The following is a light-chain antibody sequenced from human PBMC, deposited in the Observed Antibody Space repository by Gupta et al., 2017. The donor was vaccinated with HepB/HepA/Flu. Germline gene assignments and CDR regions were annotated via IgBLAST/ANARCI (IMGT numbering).Light chain of an antibody. Sequence: EIVLTQSPDTLSLSPGERATLSCRASQSVSSYFAWYQQKPGQAPRLVIYEASSRAHGITARFSGSGDGTDFNLTISNRDHDDSEIYFCQWRSNGPPEGTFGGGTKVDIK. J-gene: IGKJ4*01. V-gene: IGKV3-11*01. CDR2: EAS. CDR3: QWRSNGPPEGT. CDR1: QSVSSY.